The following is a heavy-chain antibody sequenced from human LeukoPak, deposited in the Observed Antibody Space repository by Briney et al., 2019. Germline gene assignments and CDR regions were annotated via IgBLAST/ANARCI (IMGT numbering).Heavy chain of an antibody. CDR1: GGSITGYY. J-gene: IGHJ4*02. Sequence: PSETLSLTCTVSGGSITGYYWSWIRQPPGTGLEWIGYIYNSGSTNYNPSLKSRVTISVDTSKNQFSLKLTSVTTADTAVYYCARGIQPGIVVAGKGYLNYWGQGTLVTVSS. D-gene: IGHD6-19*01. CDR2: IYNSGST. V-gene: IGHV4-59*01. CDR3: ARGIQPGIVVAGKGYLNY.